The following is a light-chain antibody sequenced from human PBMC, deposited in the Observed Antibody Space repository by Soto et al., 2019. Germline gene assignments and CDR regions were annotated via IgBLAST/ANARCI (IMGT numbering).Light chain of an antibody. Sequence: EIVMTQSPATLSVSPGERATLSCRASQSVGSNLAWYQLNPGQAPRLLIYGASTRATGIPARFSGSGSGTDFTLTISSLQSEDFAIYFCQQYNTWPPDRTFGQGTKVEIK. CDR3: QQYNTWPPDRT. CDR1: QSVGSN. V-gene: IGKV3-15*01. J-gene: IGKJ1*01. CDR2: GAS.